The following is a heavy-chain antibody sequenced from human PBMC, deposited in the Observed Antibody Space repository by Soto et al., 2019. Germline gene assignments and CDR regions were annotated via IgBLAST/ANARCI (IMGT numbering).Heavy chain of an antibody. CDR3: ARDEIRFSWAYGMDV. CDR1: GFTFSSYA. D-gene: IGHD3-3*01. J-gene: IGHJ6*02. CDR2: ISYDGSNK. Sequence: QVQLVESGGGVVQPGRSLRLSCAASGFTFSSYAMHWVRQAPGKGLEWVAVISYDGSNKYYADSVKGRFTISRDNSKNTLYLQMNSLRAEDTAVYYCARDEIRFSWAYGMDVWCQGTTVTVSS. V-gene: IGHV3-30-3*01.